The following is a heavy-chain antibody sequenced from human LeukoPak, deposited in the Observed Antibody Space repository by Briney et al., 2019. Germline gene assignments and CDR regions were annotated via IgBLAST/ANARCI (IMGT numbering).Heavy chain of an antibody. CDR1: DGSIRTYY. V-gene: IGHV4-59*03. CDR3: AANKDWAEAD. D-gene: IGHD3/OR15-3a*01. J-gene: IGHJ4*02. Sequence: SETLSLTCSVSDGSIRTYYWSWIRQSPGQGLEWIGNIYYRGDINYNPSLKSRVIISIDTSKNQFSLKVTSLTAADTAVYYCAANKDWAEADWGQGTLVIVSS. CDR2: IYYRGDI.